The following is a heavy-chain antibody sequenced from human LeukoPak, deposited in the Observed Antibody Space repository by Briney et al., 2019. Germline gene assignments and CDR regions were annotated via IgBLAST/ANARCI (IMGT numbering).Heavy chain of an antibody. CDR1: GFTFRDYY. Sequence: PGGSLRLSCTASGFTFRDYYVTWIRQAPGKGLEWVSYIRSTGSSTAYADSVKGRFAISRDNAKNSLYLQMNGLRVEDTAVHYCARRAGAYSHPYDYWGQGTLVTVSS. CDR3: ARRAGAYSHPYDY. J-gene: IGHJ4*02. CDR2: IRSTGSST. D-gene: IGHD4/OR15-4a*01. V-gene: IGHV3-11*01.